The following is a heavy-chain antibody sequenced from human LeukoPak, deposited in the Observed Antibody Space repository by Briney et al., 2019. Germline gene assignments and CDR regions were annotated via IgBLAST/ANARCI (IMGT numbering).Heavy chain of an antibody. D-gene: IGHD6-19*01. CDR3: ARDRADSSGWYYFDY. CDR2: IYTSGST. J-gene: IGHJ4*02. CDR1: GGSISSGSYY. Sequence: RTSETLSLTCTVSGGSISSGSYYWNWLRQPAGKGLEWIGRIYTSGSTNYNPSLKSRVTISVDTSKNQFSLKLSSVTAADTAVYYCARDRADSSGWYYFDYWGQGTLVTVSS. V-gene: IGHV4-61*02.